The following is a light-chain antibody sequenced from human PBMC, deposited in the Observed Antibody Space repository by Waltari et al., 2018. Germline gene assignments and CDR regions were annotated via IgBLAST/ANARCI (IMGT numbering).Light chain of an antibody. Sequence: DIQMTQSPSTLSASAGDRVTITCRASASISSCLAWYQQKPGKAPKLLIYKASTLETGVPSRFRGSESGTEFTLTISSLQPDDFASYYCQQYKSFPLTFGGGTKVEI. V-gene: IGKV1-5*03. CDR2: KAS. J-gene: IGKJ4*01. CDR3: QQYKSFPLT. CDR1: ASISSC.